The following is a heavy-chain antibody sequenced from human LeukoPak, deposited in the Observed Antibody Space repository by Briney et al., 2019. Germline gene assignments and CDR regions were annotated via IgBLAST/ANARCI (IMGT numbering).Heavy chain of an antibody. D-gene: IGHD6-13*01. CDR2: INHSGST. CDR1: GGSFSGYY. V-gene: IGHV4-34*01. CDR3: ARCPPDSIAAAARTKYLQYNWSAP. Sequence: PSETLSLTCAVYGGSFSGYYWSWIRQPPGKGLEWIGEINHSGSTNYNPSLKSRVTISVDTSKNQFSLKLSSVTAADTAVYYCARCPPDSIAAAARTKYLQYNWSAPWAQGTLVIVSS. J-gene: IGHJ5*02.